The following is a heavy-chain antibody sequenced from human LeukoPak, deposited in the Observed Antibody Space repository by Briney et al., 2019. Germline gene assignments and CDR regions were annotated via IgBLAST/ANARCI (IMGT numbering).Heavy chain of an antibody. CDR1: GFTFSSYS. Sequence: EGSLRLSCAASGFTFSSYSMNWVRQAPGKGLEWVSYVSSSSSTIYYADSVKGRFTISRDNAKNSLYLQMNSLRAEDTAVYYCARDRWYYGSGNDYWGQGTLVTVSS. D-gene: IGHD3-10*01. J-gene: IGHJ4*02. V-gene: IGHV3-48*04. CDR2: VSSSSSTI. CDR3: ARDRWYYGSGNDY.